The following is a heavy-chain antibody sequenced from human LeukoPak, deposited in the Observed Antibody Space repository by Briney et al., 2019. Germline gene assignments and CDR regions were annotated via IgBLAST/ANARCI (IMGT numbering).Heavy chain of an antibody. D-gene: IGHD3-10*01. CDR2: ISAYNGNT. CDR3: ARDPGSGSYRHAFDI. Sequence: ASVKVSCKASGYTFTSCGISWVRQAPGQGLEWMGWISAYNGNTNYAQKLQGRVTMTTDTSTSTAYMELRSLRSDDTAVYYCARDPGSGSYRHAFDIWGQGTMVTVSS. J-gene: IGHJ3*02. CDR1: GYTFTSCG. V-gene: IGHV1-18*01.